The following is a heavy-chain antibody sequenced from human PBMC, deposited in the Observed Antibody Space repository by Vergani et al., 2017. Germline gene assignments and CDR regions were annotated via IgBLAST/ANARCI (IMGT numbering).Heavy chain of an antibody. D-gene: IGHD3-3*01. CDR1: GGSISSYY. CDR3: ARDRADFWRHYGMDV. V-gene: IGHV4-59*01. Sequence: QVQLQESGPGLVKPSETLSLTCTVSGGSISSYYWSWIRQPPGKGLEWIGYSYYSGSTNYNPSLKSRVTISVDTSKNHFSLKLCSVTAEDTAVYYCARDRADFWRHYGMDVWGQGTTVTVSS. J-gene: IGHJ6*02. CDR2: SYYSGST.